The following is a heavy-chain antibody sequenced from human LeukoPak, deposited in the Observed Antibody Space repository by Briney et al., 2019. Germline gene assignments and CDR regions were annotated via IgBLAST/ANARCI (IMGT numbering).Heavy chain of an antibody. Sequence: SETLSLTCAVSGGSFSGYYWSWIRQPPGKGLEWIGKINHSGSTNYNPSLKSRVTISVDTSKNQFSLKLSSVTAADTAVYYCARDRTGVYGMDVWGQGTTVTVSS. D-gene: IGHD3/OR15-3a*01. CDR3: ARDRTGVYGMDV. V-gene: IGHV4-34*01. CDR2: INHSGST. CDR1: GGSFSGYY. J-gene: IGHJ6*02.